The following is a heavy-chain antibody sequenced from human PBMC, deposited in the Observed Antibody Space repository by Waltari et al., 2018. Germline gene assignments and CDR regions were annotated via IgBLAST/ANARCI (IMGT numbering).Heavy chain of an antibody. CDR3: AREGRGGAYCGGDCYPYYFDY. V-gene: IGHV4-39*07. CDR2: IYYSART. Sequence: QLQLQESGPGLVKPSETLSLTCTVSGGSISSSSYYWGWIRQPPGKGLEWIGSIYYSARTYYNPALKSRGTISVDTSKNQFSLKLSSVTAADTAVYYCAREGRGGAYCGGDCYPYYFDYWGQGTLVTVSS. CDR1: GGSISSSSYY. D-gene: IGHD2-21*01. J-gene: IGHJ4*02.